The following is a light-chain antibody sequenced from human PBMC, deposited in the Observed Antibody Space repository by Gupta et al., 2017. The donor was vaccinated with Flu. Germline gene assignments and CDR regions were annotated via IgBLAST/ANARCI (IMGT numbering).Light chain of an antibody. Sequence: TGSLGERATINCKSSQSILYNTKNYLGWYQQKPRPPPALLIYWASTRESGVPDRFSASASGTDFTLTISSLQAEDVALSLFLQYYSVPWTFGQGTKVEVK. V-gene: IGKV4-1*01. CDR1: QSILYNTKNY. CDR3: LQYYSVPWT. CDR2: WAS. J-gene: IGKJ1*01.